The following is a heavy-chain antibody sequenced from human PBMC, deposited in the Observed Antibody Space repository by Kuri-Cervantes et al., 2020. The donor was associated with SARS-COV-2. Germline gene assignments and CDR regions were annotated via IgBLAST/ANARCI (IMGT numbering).Heavy chain of an antibody. CDR2: IYYSGST. J-gene: IGHJ3*02. CDR3: ATSRTPDAFDI. CDR1: GGSISSYY. D-gene: IGHD1-1*01. V-gene: IGHV4-59*01. Sequence: SETLSLTCTVSGGSISSYYWSWIRQPPGKGLEWIGYIYYSGSTNYNPPLKSRVTISVDTSKNQFSLKLSSVTAADTAVYYCATSRTPDAFDIWGQGTMVTVSS.